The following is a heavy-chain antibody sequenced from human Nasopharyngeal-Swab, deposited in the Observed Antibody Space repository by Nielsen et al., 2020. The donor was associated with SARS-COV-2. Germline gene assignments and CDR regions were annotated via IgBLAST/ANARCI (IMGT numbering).Heavy chain of an antibody. CDR1: GFTFSSYG. D-gene: IGHD5-24*01. CDR3: ARVEMATINRNYGMDV. CDR2: ISYDGSNK. J-gene: IGHJ6*02. V-gene: IGHV3-30*03. Sequence: GGSLRLSCAASGFTFSSYGMHWVRQAPGKGLEWVAVISYDGSNKYYADSVKGRFTISRDNSKNTLYLQMNSLRAEDTAVYYCARVEMATINRNYGMDVWGQGTTVTVSS.